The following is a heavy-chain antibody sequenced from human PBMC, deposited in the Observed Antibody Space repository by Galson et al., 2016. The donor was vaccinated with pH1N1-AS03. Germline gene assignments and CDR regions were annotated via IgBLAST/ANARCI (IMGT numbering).Heavy chain of an antibody. V-gene: IGHV3-7*03. CDR3: AVDSDSRATH. D-gene: IGHD2-15*01. J-gene: IGHJ4*02. CDR1: GLTFSDYW. CDR2: IKQDGSDT. Sequence: SLRLSCAASGLTFSDYWMSWVRQAPGKGLEWVANIKQDGSDTNYVDSVRDRFTISRDNVNNLLYLQMNSLRVEDTAVYYCAVDSDSRATHWGQGALVTGSS.